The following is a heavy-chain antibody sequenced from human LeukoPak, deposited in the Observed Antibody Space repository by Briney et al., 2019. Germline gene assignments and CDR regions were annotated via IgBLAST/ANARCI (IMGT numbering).Heavy chain of an antibody. CDR2: ISYDGSNK. Sequence: PGRSLRLSCAASGFTFSSYAMHWVRQAPGKGLEWVAVISYDGSNKYYADSVKGRFTISRDNSKNTLYLQMNSLRAEDTAVYYCARVRIQLWPHFDYWGQGTLVTVSS. D-gene: IGHD5-18*01. CDR1: GFTFSSYA. CDR3: ARVRIQLWPHFDY. V-gene: IGHV3-30-3*01. J-gene: IGHJ4*02.